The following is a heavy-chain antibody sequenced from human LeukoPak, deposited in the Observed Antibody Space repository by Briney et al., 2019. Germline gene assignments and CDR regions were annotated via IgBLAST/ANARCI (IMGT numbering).Heavy chain of an antibody. Sequence: GGSLRLSCAASGFTFSSYAMSWVRQAPGKGLEWVSAISGSGGSTYYADSVKGRFTISRDNSKNTLYLQMNSLRAEDTAVYYCAKDHAAYCGGDCEVLQPFDYWGQGTLVTASS. V-gene: IGHV3-23*01. D-gene: IGHD2-21*02. J-gene: IGHJ4*02. CDR2: ISGSGGST. CDR3: AKDHAAYCGGDCEVLQPFDY. CDR1: GFTFSSYA.